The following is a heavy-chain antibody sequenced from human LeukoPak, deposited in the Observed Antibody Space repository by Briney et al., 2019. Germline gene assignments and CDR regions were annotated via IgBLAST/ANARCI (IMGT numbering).Heavy chain of an antibody. Sequence: SETLSLTCTVSGGSISSYYWSWIRQPPGKGLEWIGYIYYSGSTNYNPSLKGRVTISVDTSKNQFSLKLSSVTAADTAVYYCARDHYYDSSGYTFGYWGQGTLVTVSS. CDR3: ARDHYYDSSGYTFGY. V-gene: IGHV4-59*01. J-gene: IGHJ4*02. CDR2: IYYSGST. CDR1: GGSISSYY. D-gene: IGHD3-22*01.